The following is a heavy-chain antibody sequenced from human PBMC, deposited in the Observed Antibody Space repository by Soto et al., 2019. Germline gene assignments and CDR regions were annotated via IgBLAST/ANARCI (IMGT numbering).Heavy chain of an antibody. D-gene: IGHD3-10*01. CDR2: ISSSSSYI. V-gene: IGHV3-21*01. CDR3: ARVGNYYGSGSYLYYYYYYMDV. CDR1: GFTFSSYS. J-gene: IGHJ6*03. Sequence: GGSLRLSCAASGFTFSSYSMNWVRQAPGKGLEWVSSISSSSSYIYYADSVKGRFSIARDNAKNSLYLQMNSLRAEDTAVYYCARVGNYYGSGSYLYYYYYYMDVWGKGTTVTVSS.